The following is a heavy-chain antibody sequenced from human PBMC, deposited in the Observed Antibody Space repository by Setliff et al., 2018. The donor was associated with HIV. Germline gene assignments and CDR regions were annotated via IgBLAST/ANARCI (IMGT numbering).Heavy chain of an antibody. CDR1: GGSFSSYH. CDR3: ATTDCSGADCPQMYDY. J-gene: IGHJ4*02. Sequence: PSETLSLTCTVYGGSFSSYHWTWIRQPPGKGLECIGDVDQSGGTNYNPSLRSRVTISVDTSKNQFSLKLSSVTAADRAMYYCATTDCSGADCPQMYDYWGQGTLVTVSS. CDR2: VDQSGGT. D-gene: IGHD2-15*01. V-gene: IGHV4-34*01.